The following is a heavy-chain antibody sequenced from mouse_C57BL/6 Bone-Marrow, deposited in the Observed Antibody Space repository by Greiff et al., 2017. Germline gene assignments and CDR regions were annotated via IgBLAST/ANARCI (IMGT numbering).Heavy chain of an antibody. CDR1: GFNIKDDD. CDR2: IDPENGDT. D-gene: IGHD2-1*01. V-gene: IGHV14-4*01. J-gene: IGHJ3*01. CDR3: TTPSTSCGNPWFAY. Sequence: EVKLMESGAELVRPGASVKLSCTASGFNIKDDDMHWVKQRPEQGLEWIGWIDPENGDTEYASKLQGKATITADTYSNTPYLQLSSLTSEYTAVYYCTTPSTSCGNPWFAYWGQGTLVTVSA.